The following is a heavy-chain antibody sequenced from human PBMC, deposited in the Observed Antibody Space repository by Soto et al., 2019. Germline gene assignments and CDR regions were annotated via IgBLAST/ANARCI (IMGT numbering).Heavy chain of an antibody. CDR2: IYYSGST. CDR1: GXSISSGGYY. J-gene: IGHJ4*02. V-gene: IGHV4-31*03. D-gene: IGHD3-3*01. CDR3: ARTDYDFWSGYYGEAFDY. Sequence: LSLTFTVSGXSISSGGYYWSWIRQHPGKGLEWIGYIYYSGSTYYNPSLKSRVTISVDTSKNQFSLKLSSVTAADTAVYYCARTDYDFWSGYYGEAFDYWGQGTLVTVSS.